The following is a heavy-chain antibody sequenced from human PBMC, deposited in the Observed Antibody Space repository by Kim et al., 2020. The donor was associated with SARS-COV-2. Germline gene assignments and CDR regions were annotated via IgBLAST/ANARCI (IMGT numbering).Heavy chain of an antibody. CDR3: AKDSSSWYYPTSPFDY. Sequence: GGSLRLSCAASGFTFSSYAMSWVRQAPGKGLEWVSAISGSGGSTYYADSVKGRFTISRDNSKNTLYLQMNSLRAEDTAVYYCAKDSSSWYYPTSPFDYWGQGTLVTVSS. CDR2: ISGSGGST. CDR1: GFTFSSYA. J-gene: IGHJ4*02. V-gene: IGHV3-23*01. D-gene: IGHD6-13*01.